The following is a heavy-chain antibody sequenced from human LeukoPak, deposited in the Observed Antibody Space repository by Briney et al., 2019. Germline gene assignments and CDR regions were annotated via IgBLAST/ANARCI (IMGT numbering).Heavy chain of an antibody. Sequence: SETLSLTCTVSGGSISSGGYYWSWIRQPPGKGLEWIGYIYYSGSTNYNPSLKSRVTISVDTSKNQFSLKLSSVTAADTAVYYCARYSSSWFYFDYWGQGTLVTVSS. CDR1: GGSISSGGYY. V-gene: IGHV4-61*08. CDR3: ARYSSSWFYFDY. CDR2: IYYSGST. J-gene: IGHJ4*02. D-gene: IGHD6-13*01.